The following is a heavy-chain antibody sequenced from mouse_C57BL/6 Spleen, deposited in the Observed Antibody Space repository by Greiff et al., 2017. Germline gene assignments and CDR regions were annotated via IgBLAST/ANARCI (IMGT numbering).Heavy chain of an antibody. CDR2: IYPGSGST. Sequence: VQLQQPGAELVQPGASVKMSCKASGYTFTSYWITWVQQRPGPGLEWIGDIYPGSGSTNYNEKFKSKATLTVDTSSSTAYMQLSSMTSEDSAVYYCARELDYYGSSYDYAMDYWGQGTSVTVSS. CDR3: ARELDYYGSSYDYAMDY. D-gene: IGHD1-1*01. V-gene: IGHV1-55*01. J-gene: IGHJ4*01. CDR1: GYTFTSYW.